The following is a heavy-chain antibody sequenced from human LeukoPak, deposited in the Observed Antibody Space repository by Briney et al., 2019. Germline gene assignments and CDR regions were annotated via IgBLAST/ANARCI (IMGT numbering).Heavy chain of an antibody. Sequence: PSETLSLTCTVSGGSITSGGYYWSWLRQHPGKGLEWIGYIYYSGSTYYNPSLKSRVSISVDTSKKHFSLKLSSVTVADTAVYYCARVRIEALNYFDYWGQGTLVTVSS. CDR1: GGSITSGGYY. CDR3: ARVRIEALNYFDY. D-gene: IGHD6-6*01. J-gene: IGHJ4*02. V-gene: IGHV4-31*03. CDR2: IYYSGST.